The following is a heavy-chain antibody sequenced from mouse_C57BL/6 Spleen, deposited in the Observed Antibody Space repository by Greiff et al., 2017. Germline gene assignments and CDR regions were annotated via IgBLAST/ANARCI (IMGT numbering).Heavy chain of an antibody. CDR1: GYTFTSYW. CDR3: AKKATVVAHWYFDV. J-gene: IGHJ1*03. D-gene: IGHD1-1*01. CDR2: IDPSDSET. Sequence: QVQLQQPGAELVRPGSSVKLSCKASGYTFTSYWMHWVKQRPIQGLEWIGNIDPSDSETHYIQKFKDKATLTVDKSCGTAYMQLNSLTSDDSAVYYCAKKATVVAHWYFDVWGTGTTVSVSS. V-gene: IGHV1-52*01.